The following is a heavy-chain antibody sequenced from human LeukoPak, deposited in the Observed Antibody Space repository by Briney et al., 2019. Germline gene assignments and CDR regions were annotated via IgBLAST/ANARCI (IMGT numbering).Heavy chain of an antibody. CDR1: GFTFDDYA. Sequence: GRSLRLSCAASGFTFDDYAMHRVRQAPGKGLEWVSGISWNSGSIGYADSVKGRFTISRDNAKNSLYLQMNSLRAEDTALYYCAKDGVPYYYDSSGYWGGYYFDYWGQGTLVTVSS. CDR3: AKDGVPYYYDSSGYWGGYYFDY. D-gene: IGHD3-22*01. CDR2: ISWNSGSI. J-gene: IGHJ4*02. V-gene: IGHV3-9*01.